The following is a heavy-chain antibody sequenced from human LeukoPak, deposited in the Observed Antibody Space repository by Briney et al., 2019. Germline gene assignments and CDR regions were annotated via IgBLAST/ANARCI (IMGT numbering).Heavy chain of an antibody. CDR2: ISAYNGNT. D-gene: IGHD3-22*01. J-gene: IGHJ4*02. CDR1: GYTFIGYY. Sequence: ASVKVSCKASGYTFIGYYMHWVRQAPGQGLEWMGWISAYNGNTHYAQKLQGRVTMTTDTSTSTVYMELRSLRSDDTAVYYCARGSPPRRNYDSRGYYSYYFDYWGQGTLVTVSS. CDR3: ARGSPPRRNYDSRGYYSYYFDY. V-gene: IGHV1-18*04.